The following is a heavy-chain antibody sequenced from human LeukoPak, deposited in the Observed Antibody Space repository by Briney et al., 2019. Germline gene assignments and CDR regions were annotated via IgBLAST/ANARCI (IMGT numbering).Heavy chain of an antibody. CDR3: ARDLSSTSNWELDS. V-gene: IGHV1-2*06. Sequence: GASVKVFCTASGYTFTGYFIHWVRQAAGQGLEWMGRINANSGGTEYEQNFQGRVAVTRDTSISTASMELSRLTADDTAVYYCARDLSSTSNWELDSWGQGTLVTVSS. CDR2: INANSGGT. J-gene: IGHJ4*02. D-gene: IGHD7-27*01. CDR1: GYTFTGYF.